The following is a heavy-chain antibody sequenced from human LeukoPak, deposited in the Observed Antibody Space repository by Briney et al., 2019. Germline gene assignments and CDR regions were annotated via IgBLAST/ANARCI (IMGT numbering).Heavy chain of an antibody. J-gene: IGHJ4*02. CDR2: ISSSGSTI. D-gene: IGHD3-16*02. Sequence: GGSLRLSCTVSGFTFSSFYMSWVRQAPGKGLEWVSYISSSGSTIYYADSVKGRFTISRDNAKNTLYLQMNSLRAEDTAVYYCAKTNMLMITFGGVIVFDYWGQGTLVTVSS. CDR1: GFTFSSFY. V-gene: IGHV3-48*04. CDR3: AKTNMLMITFGGVIVFDY.